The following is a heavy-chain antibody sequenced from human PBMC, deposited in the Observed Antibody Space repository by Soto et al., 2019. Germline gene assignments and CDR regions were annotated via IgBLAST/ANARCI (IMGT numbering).Heavy chain of an antibody. CDR2: ISATGGST. V-gene: IGHV3-23*01. Sequence: EVQVLDSGGGLVQPGGSLRLSCAASGFTFNNYAMNWVRQAPGKGLEWVATISATGGSTYYADSVKGRFTISRDNSKNTLYLQMNGLRVDDTAVYYCAKDRLAGNFDYWGQGTLVTVSS. J-gene: IGHJ4*02. CDR3: AKDRLAGNFDY. CDR1: GFTFNNYA.